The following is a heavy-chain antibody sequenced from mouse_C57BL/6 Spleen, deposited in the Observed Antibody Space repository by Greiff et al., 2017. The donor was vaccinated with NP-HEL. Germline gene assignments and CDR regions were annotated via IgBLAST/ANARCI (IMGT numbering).Heavy chain of an antibody. Sequence: VQLQQSGAELVKPGASVKLSCTASGFNIKDYYMHWVKQRTEQGLEWIGRIDPEDGETKYAPKFKGKATITADTSSNTAYLQLSSLTSEDTAVYYCVEDYYSSRKYCDVWGTGTTVTVST. CDR3: VEDYYSSRKYCDV. V-gene: IGHV14-2*01. CDR1: GFNIKDYY. J-gene: IGHJ1*03. D-gene: IGHD1-1*01. CDR2: IDPEDGET.